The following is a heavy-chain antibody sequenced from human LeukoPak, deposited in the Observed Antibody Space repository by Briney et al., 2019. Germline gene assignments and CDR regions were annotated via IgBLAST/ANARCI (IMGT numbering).Heavy chain of an antibody. CDR1: GYTFTSYA. Sequence: ASVKVSCKASGYTFTSYAMNWVRQAPGQGLEWKGWINTNTGNPTYAQGFTGRFVFSLDTSVSTAYLQISSLKAEDTGVYYCATGGLVGATPFDYWGQGTLVTVSS. J-gene: IGHJ4*02. CDR2: INTNTGNP. D-gene: IGHD1-26*01. V-gene: IGHV7-4-1*02. CDR3: ATGGLVGATPFDY.